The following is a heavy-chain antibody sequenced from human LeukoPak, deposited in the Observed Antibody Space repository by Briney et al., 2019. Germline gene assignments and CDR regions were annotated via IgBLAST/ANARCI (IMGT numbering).Heavy chain of an antibody. J-gene: IGHJ3*02. CDR2: IRSKANSYAT. CDR1: GFTFSNAW. Sequence: GGSLRLSCAASGFTFSNAWMSWVRQASGKGLEWVGHIRSKANSYATTYAASVKGRFTISRDDSKNTAYLQMNSLKTEDTAVYYCRAYCGGDCTDAFDIWGQGTMVTVSS. V-gene: IGHV3-73*01. D-gene: IGHD2-21*01. CDR3: RAYCGGDCTDAFDI.